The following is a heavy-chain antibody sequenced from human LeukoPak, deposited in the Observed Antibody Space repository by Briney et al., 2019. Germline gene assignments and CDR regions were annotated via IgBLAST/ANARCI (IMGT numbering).Heavy chain of an antibody. Sequence: GGSLRLSCAASGFVSSNSWMGWVRLAPGKGLEWVANIKEDGSETYYVDSVKGRFTISRDNAKNSLDLQMNSLRDEDTAVYYCARRKEVQTTFDYWGQGTLVTVSS. CDR1: GFVSSNSW. J-gene: IGHJ4*02. CDR3: ARRKEVQTTFDY. V-gene: IGHV3-7*01. D-gene: IGHD4/OR15-4a*01. CDR2: IKEDGSET.